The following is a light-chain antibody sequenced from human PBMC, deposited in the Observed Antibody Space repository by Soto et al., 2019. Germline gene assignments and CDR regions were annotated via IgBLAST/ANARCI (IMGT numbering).Light chain of an antibody. J-gene: IGKJ2*01. CDR1: QSVSSSY. CDR2: GAS. V-gene: IGKV3-20*01. CDR3: QRAYT. Sequence: EIVLTQSRGTLSLSPGERATLSCRASQSVSSSYLAWYQQKPGQAPRLLIYGASSRATGIPDRFSGSGSGTDFTLTISRLEPEDFAVYYCQRAYTFGQGTKLEIK.